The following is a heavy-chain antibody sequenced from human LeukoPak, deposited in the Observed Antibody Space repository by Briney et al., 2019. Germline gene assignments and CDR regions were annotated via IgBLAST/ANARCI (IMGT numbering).Heavy chain of an antibody. V-gene: IGHV4-38-2*02. CDR3: ARVHSGSYSFDY. D-gene: IGHD1-26*01. CDR2: IYHSGST. CDR1: GYSISSGYY. Sequence: SETLSLTCTVSGYSISSGYYWGWIRQPPGKGLEWIGSIYHSGSTYYNPSLKGRVTISVDTSKNQFSLKLSSVTAADTAVYYCARVHSGSYSFDYWGQGTLVTVSS. J-gene: IGHJ4*02.